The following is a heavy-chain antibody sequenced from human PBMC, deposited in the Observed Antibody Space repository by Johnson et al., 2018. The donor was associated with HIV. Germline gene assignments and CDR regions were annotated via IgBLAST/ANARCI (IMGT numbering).Heavy chain of an antibody. J-gene: IGHJ3*02. CDR1: GFTFSSYG. CDR2: ISYDGSNK. D-gene: IGHD6-13*01. V-gene: IGHV3-30*19. Sequence: QVQLVESGGGLVKPGGSLRLSCAASGFTFSSYGMHWVRQAPGKGLEWVAVISYDGSNKYYADSVKGRFTISSDNSKNTLYLQMNSLRAEDTAVYYCGRGRGSSSLDAFDIWGQGTKVHVSS. CDR3: GRGRGSSSLDAFDI.